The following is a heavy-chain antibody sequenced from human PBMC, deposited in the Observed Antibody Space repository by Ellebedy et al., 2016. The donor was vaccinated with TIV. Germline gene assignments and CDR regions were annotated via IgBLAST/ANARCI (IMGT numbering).Heavy chain of an antibody. Sequence: PGGSLRLSCAASGFTFSDYYMTWIRQAPGKGLEWVSYISSSGRTIYYADSVKGRFTISSDNAKNTLYLQMNSLRVEDTAVYYCGSSSRGYSGVYMDVWGQGTTVTVSS. J-gene: IGHJ6*02. CDR1: GFTFSDYY. D-gene: IGHD5-12*01. CDR2: ISSSGRTI. V-gene: IGHV3-11*04. CDR3: GSSSRGYSGVYMDV.